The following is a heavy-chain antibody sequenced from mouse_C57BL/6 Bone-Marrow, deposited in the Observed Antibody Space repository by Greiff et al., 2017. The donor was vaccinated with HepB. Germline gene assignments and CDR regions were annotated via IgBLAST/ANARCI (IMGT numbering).Heavy chain of an antibody. CDR1: GYTFTSDG. V-gene: IGHV1-81*01. CDR3: ARRRDYGYYWYFDV. J-gene: IGHJ1*03. CDR2: IYPRSGNT. D-gene: IGHD2-2*01. Sequence: QVQLQQSGAELARPGASVKLSRKASGYTFTSDGISWVKQRTGQGLEWIGEIYPRSGNTYYNEKFKGKATLTADKSSSTAYMELRSLTSEDSAVYFCARRRDYGYYWYFDVWGTGTTVTVSS.